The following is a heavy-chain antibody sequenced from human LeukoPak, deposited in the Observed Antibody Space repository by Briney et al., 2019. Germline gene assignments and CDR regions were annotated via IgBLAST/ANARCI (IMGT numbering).Heavy chain of an antibody. J-gene: IGHJ4*02. V-gene: IGHV3-23*01. CDR1: RFTFSSYA. Sequence: GGSLRLSCAASRFTFSSYAMSWVRQAPGKGLEWVSAIRDSGGSTYYADSVKGRFTISRDNSKNTLYLQMNSLRAEDTAIYYCAKGPSSGYSSGWFDYWGQGTLVTVSS. CDR2: IRDSGGST. D-gene: IGHD6-19*01. CDR3: AKGPSSGYSSGWFDY.